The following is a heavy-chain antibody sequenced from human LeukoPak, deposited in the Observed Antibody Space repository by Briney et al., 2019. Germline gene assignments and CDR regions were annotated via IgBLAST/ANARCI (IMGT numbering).Heavy chain of an antibody. CDR3: AKFLPTHIVVANYYFDY. D-gene: IGHD2-21*01. V-gene: IGHV3-30-3*02. Sequence: PGRSLRLSCAASGFTFSSYAMHWVRQAPGKGLEWVAVISYDGSNKYYADSVKGRFTISRDNSKNTLYLQMNSLRAEDTAVYYCAKFLPTHIVVANYYFDYWGQGTLVTVSS. J-gene: IGHJ4*02. CDR2: ISYDGSNK. CDR1: GFTFSSYA.